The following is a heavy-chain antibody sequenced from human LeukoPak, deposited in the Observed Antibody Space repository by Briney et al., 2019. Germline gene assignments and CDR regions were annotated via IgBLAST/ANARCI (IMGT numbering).Heavy chain of an antibody. CDR3: ARVDGIGYCSSTSCLLFDP. CDR1: GGSISSYY. CDR2: IYYSGST. Sequence: SETLSLTCTVSGGSISSYYWSWIRQPPGKGLEWIGYIYYSGSTNYNPSLKSRATISVDTSKNQFSLKLSSVTAADTAVYYCARVDGIGYCSSTSCLLFDPWGQGTLVTVSS. J-gene: IGHJ5*02. V-gene: IGHV4-59*08. D-gene: IGHD2-2*01.